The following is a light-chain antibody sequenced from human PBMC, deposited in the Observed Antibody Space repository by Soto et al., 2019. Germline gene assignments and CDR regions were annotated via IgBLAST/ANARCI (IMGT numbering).Light chain of an antibody. CDR2: DAS. V-gene: IGKV3-11*01. Sequence: PGDRATLSCRASQRVSSYLAWYQQKPGQAPRLLIYDASNRATGIPARFSGSGSGTDFTLTISSLEPEDFAVYYCQQRSNWPGTFGPGTKVDIK. CDR1: QRVSSY. CDR3: QQRSNWPGT. J-gene: IGKJ3*01.